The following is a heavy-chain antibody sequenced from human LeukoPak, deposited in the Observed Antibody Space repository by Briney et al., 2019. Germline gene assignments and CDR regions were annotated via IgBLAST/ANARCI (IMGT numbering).Heavy chain of an antibody. CDR3: ARDGLGWRVVPAGVLDH. D-gene: IGHD2-2*01. CDR1: GFTFSGYA. CDR2: ISYDGTNK. J-gene: IGHJ4*02. V-gene: IGHV3-30-3*01. Sequence: GGSLRLSCAASGFTFSGYAMHWVRQAPGKGLEWVAVISYDGTNKFYADSVKGRFTISRDISKNTLDLEMNSLRAEDTAVYYCARDGLGWRVVPAGVLDHWGQGTLVTVSS.